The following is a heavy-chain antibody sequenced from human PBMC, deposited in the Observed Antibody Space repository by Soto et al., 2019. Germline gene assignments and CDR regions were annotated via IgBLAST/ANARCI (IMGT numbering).Heavy chain of an antibody. CDR2: IYYSGST. Sequence: KTSETLSLTCTVSGGSISSYYWSWIRQPPGKGLEWIGYIYYSGSTNYNPSLKSRVTISVDTSKNQFSLKLSSVTAADTAVYYCARDVIVVVPAASGMDVWGQGTTVTVSS. V-gene: IGHV4-59*12. J-gene: IGHJ6*02. CDR3: ARDVIVVVPAASGMDV. D-gene: IGHD2-2*01. CDR1: GGSISSYY.